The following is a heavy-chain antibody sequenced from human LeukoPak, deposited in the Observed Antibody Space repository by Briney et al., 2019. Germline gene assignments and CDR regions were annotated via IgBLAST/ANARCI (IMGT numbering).Heavy chain of an antibody. CDR2: INHSGST. CDR3: ARGRGRGRYSGYDKANYYYGMDV. Sequence: PSETLSLTCAVYGGSFSGYYWSWIRQPPGKGLEWIGEINHSGSTNYSPSLKSRVTISVDMSKNQFSLKLSSVTAADTAVYYCARGRGRGRYSGYDKANYYYGMDVWGQGTTVTVSS. J-gene: IGHJ6*02. D-gene: IGHD5-12*01. V-gene: IGHV4-34*01. CDR1: GGSFSGYY.